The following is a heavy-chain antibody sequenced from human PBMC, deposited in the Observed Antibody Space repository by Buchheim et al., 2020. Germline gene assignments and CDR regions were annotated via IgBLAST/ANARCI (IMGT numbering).Heavy chain of an antibody. Sequence: QVQLVESGGGVVQPGRPLRLSCAASGFPFSSYGMHWVRQAPGKGLEWVAVIWYDGSNKYYADSVKGRFNISRDNSKNTLYLQRNSLRAEDTAVYYCARARITMIHWGQGTL. J-gene: IGHJ4*02. D-gene: IGHD3-22*01. V-gene: IGHV3-33*01. CDR1: GFPFSSYG. CDR3: ARARITMIH. CDR2: IWYDGSNK.